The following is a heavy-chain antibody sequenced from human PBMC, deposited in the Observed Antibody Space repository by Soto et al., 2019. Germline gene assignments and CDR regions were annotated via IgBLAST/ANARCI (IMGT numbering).Heavy chain of an antibody. D-gene: IGHD6-13*01. CDR1: GFTFTKSA. CDR3: VKGVYSSGSDFCDY. V-gene: IGHV3-23*01. CDR2: ISGTGDKS. Sequence: QLLESGGGLVQPGESLRLSCAASGFTFTKSAMSWVRQAPGKGLEWVSTISGTGDKSFYADSVKGRFTISRDSSKSTLSRQMNSLRDDDTAVYYCVKGVYSSGSDFCDYWGQGTPVTVSS. J-gene: IGHJ4*02.